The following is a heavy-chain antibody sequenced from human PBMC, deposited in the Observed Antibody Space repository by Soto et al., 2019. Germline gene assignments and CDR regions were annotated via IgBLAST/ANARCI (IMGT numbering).Heavy chain of an antibody. CDR1: GGSISSGGYY. Sequence: PSETLSLTCTVSGGSISSGGYYWSWIRQHPGKGLEWIGYIYYSGSTYYNPSLKSRVTRSVDTSKNQFSLKLSSVTAAVTAVYYCARATAYDYIWGSYRHFDYWGQGTLVTVSS. D-gene: IGHD3-16*02. J-gene: IGHJ4*02. CDR3: ARATAYDYIWGSYRHFDY. V-gene: IGHV4-31*03. CDR2: IYYSGST.